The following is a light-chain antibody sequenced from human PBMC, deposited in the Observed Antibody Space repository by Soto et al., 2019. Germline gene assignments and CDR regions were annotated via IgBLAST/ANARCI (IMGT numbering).Light chain of an antibody. J-gene: IGKJ1*01. CDR3: QQYHNWPPWT. CDR1: QSISST. CDR2: GAS. Sequence: IMLTQSPATLSVSPGGRATLYCRASQSISSTLAWYQQKPGQAPRLLIYGASTRATGIPARFSGSGPGTEFTLTITSLQSEDVAVYYCQQYHNWPPWTFGQGTKVDIK. V-gene: IGKV3-15*01.